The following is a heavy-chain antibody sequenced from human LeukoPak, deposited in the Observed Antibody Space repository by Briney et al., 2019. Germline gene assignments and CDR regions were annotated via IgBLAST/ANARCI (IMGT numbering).Heavy chain of an antibody. Sequence: PSETLSLTCVVSGYSISIGYYWGWIRQPPGKGPEWIGRIYQSGSTNYNPSLKSRVTISVDTSKNQFSLKLTSVTAADTAVYYCARVARYCTNGVCPDYYLYYMDVWGKGTTVTVSS. CDR1: GYSISIGYY. D-gene: IGHD2-8*01. V-gene: IGHV4-38-2*01. J-gene: IGHJ6*03. CDR2: IYQSGST. CDR3: ARVARYCTNGVCPDYYLYYMDV.